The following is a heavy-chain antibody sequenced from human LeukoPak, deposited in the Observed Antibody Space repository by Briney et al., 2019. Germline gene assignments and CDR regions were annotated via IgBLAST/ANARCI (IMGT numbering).Heavy chain of an antibody. D-gene: IGHD3-22*01. CDR3: ARTYYYESSGYYHYFDY. J-gene: IGHJ4*02. CDR1: GYTFTSYG. V-gene: IGHV1-18*01. CDR2: ISAYNGNT. Sequence: ASVKVSCKASGYTFTSYGISWVRKAPGQGLEWMGWISAYNGNTNYPQKLQGRVTMTTDTSTSTAYMELRGLRSDDTAVYYCARTYYYESSGYYHYFDYWGQGTLVTVSS.